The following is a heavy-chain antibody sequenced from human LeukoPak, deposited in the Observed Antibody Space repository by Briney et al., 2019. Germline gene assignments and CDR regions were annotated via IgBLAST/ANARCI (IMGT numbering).Heavy chain of an antibody. CDR1: GFTFSTYA. CDR2: IRGSGGST. J-gene: IGHJ4*02. CDR3: AKGRSSWFSGSFDY. Sequence: GGSLRLSCAASGFTFSTYAMSWVRQTPGKGLGRVSDIRGSGGSTNYADSVKGRFTISRDNSKNTLYLQMDSLRAEDTAVYYCAKGRSSWFSGSFDYWGQGTLVTVSS. D-gene: IGHD6-19*01. V-gene: IGHV3-23*01.